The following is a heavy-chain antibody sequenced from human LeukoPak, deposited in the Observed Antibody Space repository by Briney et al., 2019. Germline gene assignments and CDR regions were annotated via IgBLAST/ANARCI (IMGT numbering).Heavy chain of an antibody. CDR1: GGSFSGYF. D-gene: IGHD3-22*01. CDR2: ITPSGST. Sequence: SETLSLTCVVYGGSFSGYFWSWIRQPPGRGLEWIGEITPSGSTNYSPSLKSRVSISIDTSKKKLSLRLTSVTAADSAVYYCASSFYYDSRDYWGQGTLVTVSS. V-gene: IGHV4-34*01. CDR3: ASSFYYDSRDY. J-gene: IGHJ4*02.